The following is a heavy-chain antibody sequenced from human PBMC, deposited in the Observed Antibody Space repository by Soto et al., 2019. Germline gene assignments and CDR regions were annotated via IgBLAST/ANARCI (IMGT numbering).Heavy chain of an antibody. J-gene: IGHJ4*02. Sequence: EVQLLESGGGLVQPGGSLRLSCAASGFTFSSYAMSWVRQAPGKGLEWVSAISGSGGSTYYADSVKGRFTISRDNSKNTLYLQMNSLRADDTAVYYCAKSGWPRYYFDYWGQGTLVTVSS. V-gene: IGHV3-23*01. CDR2: ISGSGGST. CDR1: GFTFSSYA. D-gene: IGHD6-25*01. CDR3: AKSGWPRYYFDY.